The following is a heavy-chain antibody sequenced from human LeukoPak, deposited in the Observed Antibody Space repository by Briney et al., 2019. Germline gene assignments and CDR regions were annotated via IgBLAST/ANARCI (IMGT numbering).Heavy chain of an antibody. J-gene: IGHJ6*02. CDR1: GGTFSSYA. D-gene: IGHD2-2*01. CDR3: ARDQGYCSSTSCYYYYGMDV. Sequence: SVKVSCKASGGTFSSYATSWVRQAPGQGLEWMGGIIPIFGTANYAQKFQGRVTITADESTSTAYMELSSLRSEDTAVYYCARDQGYCSSTSCYYYYGMDVWGQGTTVTVSS. V-gene: IGHV1-69*13. CDR2: IIPIFGTA.